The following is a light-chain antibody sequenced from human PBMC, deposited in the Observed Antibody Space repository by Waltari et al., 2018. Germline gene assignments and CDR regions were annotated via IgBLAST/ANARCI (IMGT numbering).Light chain of an antibody. Sequence: QSVLTQPPSASGTPGQRVTISCSGSSYNIGSNTVSWYQQLPGTAPKLLIYNNHQRPAGVPDRFSGSKSGTSASLAISGLQSEDETDYCCAAWDDRLNGPVFGGGTKLTVL. J-gene: IGLJ2*01. CDR3: AAWDDRLNGPV. CDR1: SYNIGSNT. V-gene: IGLV1-44*01. CDR2: NNH.